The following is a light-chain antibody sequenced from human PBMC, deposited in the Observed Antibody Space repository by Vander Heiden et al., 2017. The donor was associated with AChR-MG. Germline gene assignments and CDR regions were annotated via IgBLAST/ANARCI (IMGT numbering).Light chain of an antibody. CDR3: QQYNNWPPLT. V-gene: IGKV3-15*01. J-gene: IGKJ4*01. Sequence: VMTQSPATLSVSPGERATLSCRASQSVSSNLAWYQQKPGQAPRLLIYGASTRATGIPARFSGSGSGTEFTLTISSLQSEDFAVYYCQQYNNWPPLTFGAGTKVEIK. CDR2: GAS. CDR1: QSVSSN.